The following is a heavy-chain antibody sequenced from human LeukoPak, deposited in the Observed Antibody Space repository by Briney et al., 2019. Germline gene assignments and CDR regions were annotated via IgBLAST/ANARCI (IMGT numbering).Heavy chain of an antibody. D-gene: IGHD4-17*01. V-gene: IGHV3-74*01. CDR2: INPDEITT. CDR3: ARDNGAGGDS. J-gene: IGHJ4*02. CDR1: GFTFSRYW. Sequence: GGSLKLSCAASGFTFSRYWMPWVRQAPGKGLVWVSRINPDEITTHYADSVKGRFTISRDNAKSTLYLHLSSLRADDTAVYNCARDNGAGGDSWGQGTLVTVSS.